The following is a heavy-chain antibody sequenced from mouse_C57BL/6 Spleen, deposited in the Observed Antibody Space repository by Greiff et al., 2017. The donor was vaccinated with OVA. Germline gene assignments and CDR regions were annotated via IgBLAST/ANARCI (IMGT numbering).Heavy chain of an antibody. V-gene: IGHV5-4*03. D-gene: IGHD4-1*01. CDR1: GFTFSSYA. J-gene: IGHJ2*01. Sequence: DVKLVESGGGLVKPGGSLKLSCAASGFTFSSYAMSWVRQTPEKRLEWVATISDGGSYTYYPDNVKGRFTISRDNAKNNLYLQMSHLKSEDTAMYYCARNWDGDSWGQGTTLTVSS. CDR2: ISDGGSYT. CDR3: ARNWDGDS.